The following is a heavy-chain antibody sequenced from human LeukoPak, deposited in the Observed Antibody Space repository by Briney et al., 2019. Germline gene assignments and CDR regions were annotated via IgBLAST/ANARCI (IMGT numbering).Heavy chain of an antibody. CDR2: IYYSGST. V-gene: IGHV4-31*03. J-gene: IGHJ4*02. CDR3: ARDRGYGSGSYYYDY. D-gene: IGHD3-10*01. CDR1: GGSINNGGYY. Sequence: PSQTLSLTCTVSGGSINNGGYYWSWIRQHPGKGLEWIGYIYYSGSTYYNPSLKSRVTISIDTSKNQFSLKLSSVTAADTAVYYCARDRGYGSGSYYYDYWGQGTLVTVSS.